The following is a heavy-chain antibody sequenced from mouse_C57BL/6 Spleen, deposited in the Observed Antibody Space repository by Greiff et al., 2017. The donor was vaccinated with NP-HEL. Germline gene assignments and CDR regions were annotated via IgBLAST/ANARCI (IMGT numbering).Heavy chain of an antibody. CDR2: IDPSDSYT. D-gene: IGHD1-1*01. CDR1: GYTFTSYW. V-gene: IGHV1-69*01. CDR3: ARKDYGSHYAMDY. Sequence: QVQLQQPGAELVMPGASVKLSCKASGYTFTSYWMHWVKQRPGQGLEWIGEIDPSDSYTNYNQKFKGKSTLTVDKSSSTAYMQLSSLTSEDSAVDYCARKDYGSHYAMDYWGQGTSVTVSS. J-gene: IGHJ4*01.